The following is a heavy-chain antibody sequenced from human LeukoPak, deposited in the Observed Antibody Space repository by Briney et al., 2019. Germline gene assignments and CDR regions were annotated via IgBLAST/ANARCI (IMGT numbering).Heavy chain of an antibody. D-gene: IGHD6-6*01. J-gene: IGHJ4*02. CDR3: ARLGSIAARPGLDY. CDR2: IYYSGST. CDR1: GGSISSSSYY. Sequence: SETLSLTCTVSGGSISSSSYYWGWIRQPPGKGLEWIGSIYYSGSTYYNPSLKSRVTISVDTSKNQFSLKLSSVTAADTAVYYCARLGSIAARPGLDYWGQGTLVTVSS. V-gene: IGHV4-39*01.